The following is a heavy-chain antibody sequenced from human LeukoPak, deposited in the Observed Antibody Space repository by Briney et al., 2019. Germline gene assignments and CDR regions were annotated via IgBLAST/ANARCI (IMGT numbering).Heavy chain of an antibody. J-gene: IGHJ4*02. CDR3: ASGKVQDY. CDR2: IYYSGST. D-gene: IGHD1-26*01. CDR1: GGSISSYY. Sequence: SETLSPTCTVSGGSISSYYWSWIRQPPGKGLEWIGYIYYSGSTNYNPSLKSRVTISVDTSKNQFSLKLSSVTAADTAVYYCASGKVQDYWGQGTLVTVSS. V-gene: IGHV4-59*01.